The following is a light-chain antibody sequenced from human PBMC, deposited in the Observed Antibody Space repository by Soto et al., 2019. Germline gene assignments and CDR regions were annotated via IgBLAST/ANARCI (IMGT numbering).Light chain of an antibody. Sequence: DIQMTQSPSSLSASVGDRVTITCRASQSISSYLNWYQQKPGKAPKLLIYAASSLKSGVPSRFSGGGSGTDLILPISSLQPEDFATYYCQQSYSTPPITFGPGTKVDIK. CDR3: QQSYSTPPIT. J-gene: IGKJ3*01. CDR1: QSISSY. CDR2: AAS. V-gene: IGKV1-39*01.